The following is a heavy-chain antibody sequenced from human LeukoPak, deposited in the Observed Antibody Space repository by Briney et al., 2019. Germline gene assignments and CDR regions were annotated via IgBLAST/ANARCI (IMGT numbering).Heavy chain of an antibody. V-gene: IGHV4-39*01. CDR2: IYYSGST. CDR1: GGSISSSSYY. CDR3: ARLVGATRYYYYYTDV. D-gene: IGHD1-26*01. Sequence: PSETLSLTCTVSGGSISSSSYYWGWIRQPPGKGLEWIGSIYYSGSTYYNPSLKSRVTISVDTSKNQFSLKLSSVTAADTAVYYCARLVGATRYYYYYTDVWGKGTTVTVSS. J-gene: IGHJ6*03.